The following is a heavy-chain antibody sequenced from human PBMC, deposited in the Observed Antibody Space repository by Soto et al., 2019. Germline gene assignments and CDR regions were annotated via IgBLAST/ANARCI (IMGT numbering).Heavy chain of an antibody. J-gene: IGHJ4*02. CDR3: ARVPSSSWPFLDY. D-gene: IGHD6-13*01. CDR1: GYTFTGYY. Sequence: GASVKVSCKASGYTFTGYYMHWVRQAPGQGLEWMGWINPNSGGTNYAQKFQGRVTMTRDTSISTAYMELSRLRSDDTAVYYCARVPSSSWPFLDYWGQGTLVTVSS. V-gene: IGHV1-2*02. CDR2: INPNSGGT.